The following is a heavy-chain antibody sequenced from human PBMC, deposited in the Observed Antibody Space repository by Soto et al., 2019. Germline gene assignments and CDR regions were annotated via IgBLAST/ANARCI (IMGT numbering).Heavy chain of an antibody. V-gene: IGHV4-4*02. J-gene: IGHJ4*02. Sequence: QVQLQESGPGLVKPSGTLSLTCAVSGGSISSSNCWSWVRQPPGKGLEWVVDIYHSGSTNDNPSLKSRVTISVDKSKNQFSLKLSSVTAADTAVYYCARRPGIGSSGYDYRGCDYWGQGTLVTVSS. CDR2: IYHSGST. CDR3: ARRPGIGSSGYDYRGCDY. D-gene: IGHD5-12*01. CDR1: GGSISSSNC.